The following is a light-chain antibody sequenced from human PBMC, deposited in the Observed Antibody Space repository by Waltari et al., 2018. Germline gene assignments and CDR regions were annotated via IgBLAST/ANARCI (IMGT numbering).Light chain of an antibody. Sequence: DIQMTQSPSSLSASVGDGVTITCRASQSIRSYLNWYQQKPGKAPNLLIYAASSLQSGVPSRFSGSGSETDFTLTISSLQPEDFATYYCQQSYSTITFGGGTKVEIK. J-gene: IGKJ4*01. CDR2: AAS. V-gene: IGKV1-39*01. CDR1: QSIRSY. CDR3: QQSYSTIT.